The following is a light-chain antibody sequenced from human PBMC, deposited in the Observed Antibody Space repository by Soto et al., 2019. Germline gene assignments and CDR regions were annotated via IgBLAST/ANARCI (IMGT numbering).Light chain of an antibody. CDR3: QQSYSTPLT. CDR2: AAS. J-gene: IGKJ4*01. CDR1: QIISNY. Sequence: DIQMTQSPSSLSASVGDRVTITCRASQIISNYLNWYQQKPGKAPKVLIYAASSLQSGVPSRFSGSGSGTDFTLTISSLQPEDFATYYCQQSYSTPLTFGGGTKVDI. V-gene: IGKV1-39*01.